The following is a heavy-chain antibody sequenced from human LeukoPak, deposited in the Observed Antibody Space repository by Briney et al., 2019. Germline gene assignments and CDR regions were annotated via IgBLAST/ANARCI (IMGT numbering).Heavy chain of an antibody. CDR2: IDWDDDT. V-gene: IGHV2-70*11. D-gene: IGHD6-6*01. Sequence: SGPTPVKPPQTPTLTCTFSWVSPRTNGKCVSWIPQPPGEAPGWLARIDWDDDTYYSTSLKTRLTISKDTSKNQVVLTMINMDPVDTATYYCARTSYSSSSVFFDYWGQGTLVTVSS. CDR3: ARTSYSSSSVFFDY. J-gene: IGHJ4*02. CDR1: WVSPRTNGKC.